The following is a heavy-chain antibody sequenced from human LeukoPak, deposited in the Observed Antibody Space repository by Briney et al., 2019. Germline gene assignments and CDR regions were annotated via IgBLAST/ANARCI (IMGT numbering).Heavy chain of an antibody. CDR1: GVNLYTSE. D-gene: IGHD2/OR15-2a*01. Sequence: PGGSLRLSCVGSGVNLYTSEMNWVRQAPGKGLEWVSHISAGTTAEYYAESPTTRFTMSRDNARNSISLHMSNLRVEDTAIYYCARDTLNVRFVISLDSWGQGALVTVSS. V-gene: IGHV3-48*03. CDR3: ARDTLNVRFVISLDS. J-gene: IGHJ4*02. CDR2: ISAGTTAE.